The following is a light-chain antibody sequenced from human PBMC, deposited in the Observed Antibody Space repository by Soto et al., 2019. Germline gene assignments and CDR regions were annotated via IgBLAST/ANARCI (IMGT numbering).Light chain of an antibody. Sequence: EFVLTQSPGTLSLSTGESATLXCRASQSVSCYLAWYQQKTGQAPRLLIYGASSRATGIPDRFGGSGSRTDFTRTISRLEPEDFAEYCWHHYDSLTFGQGTKVEIK. V-gene: IGKV3-20*01. CDR1: QSVSCY. CDR3: HHYDSLT. J-gene: IGKJ1*01. CDR2: GAS.